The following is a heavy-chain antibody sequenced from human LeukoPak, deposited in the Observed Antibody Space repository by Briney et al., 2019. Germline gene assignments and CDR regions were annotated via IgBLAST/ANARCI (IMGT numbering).Heavy chain of an antibody. D-gene: IGHD5-12*01. Sequence: PGGSLRLSCAASGFTFSSYSMNWVRQAPGKGLEWVSSISSSSSYIYYADSVKGRFTISRDNAKNSLYLQMNSLRAEDTAVYYCAREYCGYDISFDYWGQGTLVTVSS. V-gene: IGHV3-21*01. J-gene: IGHJ4*02. CDR1: GFTFSSYS. CDR3: AREYCGYDISFDY. CDR2: ISSSSSYI.